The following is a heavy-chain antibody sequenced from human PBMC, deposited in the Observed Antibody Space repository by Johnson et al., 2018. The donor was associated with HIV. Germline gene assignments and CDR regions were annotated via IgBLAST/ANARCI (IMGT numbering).Heavy chain of an antibody. CDR1: GFTFISYW. CDR3: AREQELIGERAFDI. V-gene: IGHV3-74*01. Sequence: VYLVESGGCLVQPGGSLRLSCEASGFTFISYWMHWVRQAPGKGLVWVSRMNGDGKSTTYADSVKGRFTISRDNAKNTLYLQMNSLRAEDTAVYYCAREQELIGERAFDIWGQGTMVTVSS. CDR2: MNGDGKST. D-gene: IGHD6-13*01. J-gene: IGHJ3*02.